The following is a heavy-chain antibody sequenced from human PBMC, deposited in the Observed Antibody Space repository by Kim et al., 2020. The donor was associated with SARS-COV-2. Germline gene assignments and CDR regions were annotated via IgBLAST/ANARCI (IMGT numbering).Heavy chain of an antibody. Sequence: ASVKVSCKASGYTFTGYYMHWVRQAPGQGLEWMGRINPNSGGTNYAQKFQGRVTMTRDTSISTAYMELSRLRSDDTAVYYCARNNGRSRLVGLDFDYWGQGTLVTVSS. D-gene: IGHD2-8*02. CDR3: ARNNGRSRLVGLDFDY. CDR1: GYTFTGYY. J-gene: IGHJ4*02. CDR2: INPNSGGT. V-gene: IGHV1-2*06.